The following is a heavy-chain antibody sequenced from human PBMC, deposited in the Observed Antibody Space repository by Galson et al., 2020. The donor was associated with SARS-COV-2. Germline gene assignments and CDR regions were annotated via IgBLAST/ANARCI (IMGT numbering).Heavy chain of an antibody. J-gene: IGHJ3*02. CDR3: AKGSGGSYSTGHWGDAFDI. CDR2: ISGSGGST. CDR1: GFTFSSYA. Sequence: GESLKISCAASGFTFSSYAMSWVRQAPGKGLEWVSAISGSGGSTYYADSVKGRFTISRDNSKNTLHLQMNSLRADDTAVYYCAKGSGGSYSTGHWGDAFDIWGQGTMVTVSS. D-gene: IGHD1-26*01. V-gene: IGHV3-23*01.